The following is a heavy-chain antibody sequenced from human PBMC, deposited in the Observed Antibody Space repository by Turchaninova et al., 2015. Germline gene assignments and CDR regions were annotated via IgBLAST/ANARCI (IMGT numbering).Heavy chain of an antibody. V-gene: IGHV1-46*01. Sequence: QVQLXQSGXXVQXXXAAXKVSCKESGSSSPFYYLHGMRQAPGHGLEWMGMIYSNGDTTSYAQKFQGRVTVTRDTSTSTVYMEVTSLRSEDTAVYYCLHSLSGNLGQGTQVIVSS. CDR3: LHSLSGN. CDR1: GSSSPFYY. J-gene: IGHJ4*02. CDR2: IYSNGDTT. D-gene: IGHD3-9*01.